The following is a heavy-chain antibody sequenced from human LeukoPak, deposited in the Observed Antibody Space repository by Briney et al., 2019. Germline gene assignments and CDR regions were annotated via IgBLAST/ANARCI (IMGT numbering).Heavy chain of an antibody. Sequence: PGGSLRLSCVASGFTVSSNYMSWVRLAPGKGLEWVSVIYSGGSTYYADSVKGRFTISRDNSKNTLYLQMNSLRAEDTAVYYCARELKGWLLTHAFDIWGQGTMVTVSS. V-gene: IGHV3-66*01. CDR3: ARELKGWLLTHAFDI. D-gene: IGHD3-9*01. J-gene: IGHJ3*02. CDR2: IYSGGST. CDR1: GFTVSSNY.